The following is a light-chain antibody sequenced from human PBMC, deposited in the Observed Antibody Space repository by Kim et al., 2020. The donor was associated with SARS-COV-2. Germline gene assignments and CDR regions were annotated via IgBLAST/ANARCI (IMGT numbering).Light chain of an antibody. J-gene: IGKJ1*01. CDR2: ATS. CDR1: QGVISTF. CDR3: QQYGTSWT. V-gene: IGKV3-20*01. Sequence: LSPGERAARACRASQGVISTFLTWYQQKPGQAPRLLIYATSMRATGIPDRFSGSGSGTDFTLTISRLEPEDFAVYYCQQYGTSWTFGQGTKVDIK.